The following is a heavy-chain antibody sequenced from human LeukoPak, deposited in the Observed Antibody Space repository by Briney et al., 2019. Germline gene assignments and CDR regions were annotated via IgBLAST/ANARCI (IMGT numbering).Heavy chain of an antibody. Sequence: PSETLSLTCAVYGGSFSGYYWSWIRQPPGKGLEWIGEINHRGSTNYNPSLKSRVTISVDTSKNQFSLKLSSVTAADTAVYYCARADSRDGYNSWGQGTLVTVSS. J-gene: IGHJ5*02. CDR3: ARADSRDGYNS. V-gene: IGHV4-34*01. D-gene: IGHD5-24*01. CDR1: GGSFSGYY. CDR2: INHRGST.